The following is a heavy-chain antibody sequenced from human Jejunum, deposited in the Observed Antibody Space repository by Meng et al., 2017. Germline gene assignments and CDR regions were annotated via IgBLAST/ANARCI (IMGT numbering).Heavy chain of an antibody. CDR3: ARDLLDPNIAATGWFDP. V-gene: IGHV4-4*02. Sequence: VHLQESGPGLGKPSGTLSLTCAVSGGSISNNNWWSWVRQPPGKGLEWIGEISHTGRINYNPSLKSRVTMSLDKSKNQFSLDLTSVTGADTAVYYCARDLLDPNIAATGWFDPWGQGTLVTVSS. J-gene: IGHJ5*02. D-gene: IGHD2/OR15-2a*01. CDR1: GGSISNNNW. CDR2: ISHTGRI.